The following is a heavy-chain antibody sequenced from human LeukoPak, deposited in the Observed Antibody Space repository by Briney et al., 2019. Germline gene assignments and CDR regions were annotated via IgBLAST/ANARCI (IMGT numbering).Heavy chain of an antibody. J-gene: IGHJ4*02. D-gene: IGHD2-2*01. Sequence: GGSLRLSCAASGFTFSDYYMSWIRQAPGKGLEWVSYITSSGSTIYYADSVKGRFTTSRDNAKNSLYLQMNSLRAEDTAVYYCARVVVPHRFDYWGQGTLVTVSS. CDR2: ITSSGSTI. CDR3: ARVVVPHRFDY. V-gene: IGHV3-11*01. CDR1: GFTFSDYY.